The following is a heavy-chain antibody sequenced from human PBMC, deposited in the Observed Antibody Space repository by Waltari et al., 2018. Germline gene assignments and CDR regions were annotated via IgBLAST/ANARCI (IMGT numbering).Heavy chain of an antibody. CDR2: VNRSGST. CDR3: ARGIAVAD. CDR1: GGSFTGYY. Sequence: QVQLQQWGAGLLKPSETLSLTCAVYGGSFTGYYWSWIRQPPGKGLEWIGEVNRSGSTNYNPSLKSRVTISVDTSKNQFSLKLSSVTAADTAVYYCARGIAVADWGQGTLVTVSS. V-gene: IGHV4-34*01. D-gene: IGHD6-19*01. J-gene: IGHJ4*02.